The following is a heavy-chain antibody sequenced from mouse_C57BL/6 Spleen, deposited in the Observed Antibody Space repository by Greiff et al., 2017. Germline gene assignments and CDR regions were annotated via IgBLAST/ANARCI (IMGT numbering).Heavy chain of an antibody. CDR1: GYTFTSYT. J-gene: IGHJ3*01. V-gene: IGHV1-4*01. D-gene: IGHD2-3*01. CDR2: INPSSGYT. Sequence: VQLQQSGAELARPGASVKMSCKASGYTFTSYTMHWVKQRPGQGLEWIGYINPSSGYTKYNQKFKDKATLTADKSSSTAYMQLSSLTSEDSAVYYCARSDGYFAWFAYWGQGTLVTVSA. CDR3: ARSDGYFAWFAY.